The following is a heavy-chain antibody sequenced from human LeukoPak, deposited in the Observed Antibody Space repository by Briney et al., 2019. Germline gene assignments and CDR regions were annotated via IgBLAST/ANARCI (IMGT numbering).Heavy chain of an antibody. D-gene: IGHD4-17*01. CDR3: ARTFGDFDYYYYYMDV. CDR2: IYYSGST. V-gene: IGHV4-59*08. Sequence: NPSETLSLTCTVSGGSISSYYWSWIRQPPGKGLEWIGYIYYSGSTNYNPSLKSRVTISVDTSKNQFSLKLSSVTAADTAVYYCARTFGDFDYYYYYMDVWGKGTTVTVSS. CDR1: GGSISSYY. J-gene: IGHJ6*03.